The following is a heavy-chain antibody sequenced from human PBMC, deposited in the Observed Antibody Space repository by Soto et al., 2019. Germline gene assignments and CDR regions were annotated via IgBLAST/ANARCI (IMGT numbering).Heavy chain of an antibody. CDR3: ARDVGGYDSSGYQ. J-gene: IGHJ4*02. D-gene: IGHD3-22*01. Sequence: EVQLVESGGGLVQPGGSLRLSCAASGFTVSSNYMSWVRQAPGKGLEWVSVIYSGGSTYYADSVKGRFTISRHNSKNTLYLQMNSLGAEDTAVYYCARDVGGYDSSGYQWGQGTLVTVSS. CDR2: IYSGGST. CDR1: GFTVSSNY. V-gene: IGHV3-53*04.